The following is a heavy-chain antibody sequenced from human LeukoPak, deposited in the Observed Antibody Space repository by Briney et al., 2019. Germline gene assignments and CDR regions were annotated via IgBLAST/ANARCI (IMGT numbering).Heavy chain of an antibody. J-gene: IGHJ3*02. Sequence: GASVKVSCKASGYTFTSYAMNGVRQAPGQGLEWMAWINANTGNPTYAQGFTGRFVFSLDTSVSTAYLQISSLKAEDTAVYYCARDLGSGYADAFDIWGQGTMVTVSS. D-gene: IGHD3-3*01. V-gene: IGHV7-4-1*02. CDR2: INANTGNP. CDR1: GYTFTSYA. CDR3: ARDLGSGYADAFDI.